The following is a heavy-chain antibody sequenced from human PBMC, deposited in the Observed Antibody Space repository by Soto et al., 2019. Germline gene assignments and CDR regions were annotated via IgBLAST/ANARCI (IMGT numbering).Heavy chain of an antibody. Sequence: GGSLRLSCAASGFTFDDYAMHWVRQAPGKGLEWVSGISWNSGSIGYADSVKGRFTISRDNAKNSLYLQMNSLRAEDTALYYCAKDRGYSGYDYYFDYWGQGTLVTVSS. CDR2: ISWNSGSI. J-gene: IGHJ4*02. D-gene: IGHD5-12*01. V-gene: IGHV3-9*01. CDR3: AKDRGYSGYDYYFDY. CDR1: GFTFDDYA.